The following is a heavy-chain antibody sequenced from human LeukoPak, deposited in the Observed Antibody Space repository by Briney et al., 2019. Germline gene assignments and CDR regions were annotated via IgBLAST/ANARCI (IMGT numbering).Heavy chain of an antibody. V-gene: IGHV3-30*04. D-gene: IGHD2-2*01. CDR3: ARDRAFPSYQGFDY. CDR2: ISNDGSNK. J-gene: IGHJ4*02. CDR1: GFTLNTYT. Sequence: PGRSLRLSCAASGFTLNTYTIHWVRQAPGKGLEWVAVISNDGSNKYYADSVKGRFTISRDNSKNMLYLQMNSLRADDTAVYYCARDRAFPSYQGFDYWGQGTLVTVSS.